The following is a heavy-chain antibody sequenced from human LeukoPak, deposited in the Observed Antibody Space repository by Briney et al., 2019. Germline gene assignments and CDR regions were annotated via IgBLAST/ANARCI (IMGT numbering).Heavy chain of an antibody. CDR2: IYYSGST. D-gene: IGHD4-4*01. CDR1: GGSISSGDYY. V-gene: IGHV4-30-4*01. J-gene: IGHJ1*01. Sequence: SETLSLTCTVSGGSISSGDYYWSWIRQPPGKGLEWLGYIYYSGSTYYNPSLKSRVTISVDTSKNQFSLKLSSVTAADTAVYYCAGGDYSNFPGRKYFQHWGQGTLVTVSS. CDR3: AGGDYSNFPGRKYFQH.